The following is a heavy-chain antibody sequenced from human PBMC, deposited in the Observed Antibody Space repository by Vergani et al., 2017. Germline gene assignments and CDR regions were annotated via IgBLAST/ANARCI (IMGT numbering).Heavy chain of an antibody. J-gene: IGHJ6*03. V-gene: IGHV3-30*18. Sequence: QVQLAESGGGRVQPGRSLILYCAASGFSFSSHAIHWVRQAPGKGLEWVAVISNDGSKKYYADSVKGRFTISRDNSKNTLDLQMNSLRTQDTAVYYCAKAGSVTSGSLQYNFYMDVWGKGTTVTVS. CDR3: AKAGSVTSGSLQYNFYMDV. D-gene: IGHD3-10*01. CDR2: ISNDGSKK. CDR1: GFSFSSHA.